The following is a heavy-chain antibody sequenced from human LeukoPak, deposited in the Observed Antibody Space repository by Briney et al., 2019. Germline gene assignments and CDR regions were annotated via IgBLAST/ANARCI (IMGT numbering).Heavy chain of an antibody. V-gene: IGHV4-34*01. J-gene: IGHJ4*02. Sequence: SETLSLTCAVYGGSFSGYYWSWIRQPPGKGLEWIGEINHSGSTNYNPSLKSRVTISVDTSKNQFSLKLSSVTAADTAVYYCARGLGFGEWSKGTLVTVS. D-gene: IGHD3-10*01. CDR2: INHSGST. CDR3: ARGLGFGE. CDR1: GGSFSGYY.